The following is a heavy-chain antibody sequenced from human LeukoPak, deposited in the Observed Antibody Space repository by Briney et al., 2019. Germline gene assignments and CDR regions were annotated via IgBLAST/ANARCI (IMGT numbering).Heavy chain of an antibody. Sequence: GESLKISCNGSGYSFTSYWIAWARQMPGKGLEWMGIIYPGDSDTRYSPSFQGQVTISADKSMNTAYLQWSSLKASDTAMYYCARRASGLDYWGQGSLVTVSS. CDR1: GYSFTSYW. CDR3: ARRASGLDY. J-gene: IGHJ4*02. V-gene: IGHV5-51*01. D-gene: IGHD1-14*01. CDR2: IYPGDSDT.